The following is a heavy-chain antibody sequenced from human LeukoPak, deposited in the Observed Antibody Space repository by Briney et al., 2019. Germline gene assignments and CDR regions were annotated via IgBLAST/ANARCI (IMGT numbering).Heavy chain of an antibody. V-gene: IGHV3-23*01. Sequence: PGGSLRLSCAASGFTFSSYAMSWVRQAPGKGLEWVSAISGSGGSTYYADSVKGRFTISRDNSKNTLYLQMNSLRDEDTAVYYCAKWKYCSSTSCYLRSYWFDPWGQGTLVTVSS. J-gene: IGHJ5*02. CDR2: ISGSGGST. D-gene: IGHD2-2*01. CDR3: AKWKYCSSTSCYLRSYWFDP. CDR1: GFTFSSYA.